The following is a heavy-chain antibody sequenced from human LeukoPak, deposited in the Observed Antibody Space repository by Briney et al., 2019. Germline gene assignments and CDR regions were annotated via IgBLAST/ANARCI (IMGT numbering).Heavy chain of an antibody. Sequence: GGSLRLSCAASGFTFSSYAMHWVRQAPGKGLEWVAVISYDGSNKYYADSVKGRFTISRDNSKNTLYLQMNSLRAEDTAVYYCARGGVVPAAIHYYYGMDVWGQGTTVTVSS. CDR2: ISYDGSNK. D-gene: IGHD2-2*01. J-gene: IGHJ6*02. CDR3: ARGGVVPAAIHYYYGMDV. CDR1: GFTFSSYA. V-gene: IGHV3-30-3*01.